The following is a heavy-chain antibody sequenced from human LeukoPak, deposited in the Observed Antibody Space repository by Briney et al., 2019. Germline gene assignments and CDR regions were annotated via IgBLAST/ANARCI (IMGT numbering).Heavy chain of an antibody. CDR2: ISWNSGSI. J-gene: IGHJ4*02. V-gene: IGHV3-9*01. Sequence: PGGSLRLSCAASGFTFDDYAMHWVRQAPGKGLEWVSGISWNSGSIGYADSVKGRFTISRDNAKNSLYLQMNSLRAEDTALYYCAKAAAIAVAGKVDYWGQGTLVTVSS. CDR3: AKAAAIAVAGKVDY. CDR1: GFTFDDYA. D-gene: IGHD6-19*01.